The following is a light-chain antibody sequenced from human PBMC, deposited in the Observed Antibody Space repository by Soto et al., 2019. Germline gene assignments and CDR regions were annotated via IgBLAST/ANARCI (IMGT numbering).Light chain of an antibody. CDR2: EVS. V-gene: IGLV2-8*01. J-gene: IGLJ3*02. Sequence: QSALTQVASVSGSPGQSITISCTGTSSDVGSYDIISWYQLHPGKAPKLMIYEVSKRPSGVPDRFSGSKSGNTASLTVSGLQAEDEADYYCTSYAGSNNLVFAGGTKLTVL. CDR1: SSDVGSYDI. CDR3: TSYAGSNNLV.